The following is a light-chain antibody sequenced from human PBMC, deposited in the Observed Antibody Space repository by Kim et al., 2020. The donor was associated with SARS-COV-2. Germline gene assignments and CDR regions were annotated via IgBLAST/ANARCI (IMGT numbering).Light chain of an antibody. Sequence: ASVGDRVTISCRASQSISSWLAWYQQKAGKAPKLLIYDASSLESGVPSRFSGSGSETEFTLTISSLQPDDFATYYCQQYNSYPWTFGQGTKVDIK. CDR3: QQYNSYPWT. CDR1: QSISSW. CDR2: DAS. V-gene: IGKV1-5*01. J-gene: IGKJ1*01.